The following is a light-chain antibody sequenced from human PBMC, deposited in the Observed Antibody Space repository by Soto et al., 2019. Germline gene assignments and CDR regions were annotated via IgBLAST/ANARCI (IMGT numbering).Light chain of an antibody. CDR1: QSISSY. Sequence: DIQMTQSPLSLSASVGDRVTITCRASQSISSYLNWYQQKPEKAPKLLIYAASSLQSGVPSRFSGSGSGTDFTLTISSLQPEDFATYYCQQSYSTPWTFGQGTKVDIK. CDR3: QQSYSTPWT. CDR2: AAS. J-gene: IGKJ1*01. V-gene: IGKV1-39*01.